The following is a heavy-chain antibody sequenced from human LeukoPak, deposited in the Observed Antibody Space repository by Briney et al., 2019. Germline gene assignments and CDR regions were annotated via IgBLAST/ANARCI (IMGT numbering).Heavy chain of an antibody. J-gene: IGHJ4*02. CDR3: VRGTGYSAYDYDFDY. V-gene: IGHV3-13*04. D-gene: IGHD5-12*01. CDR2: IGTAGDT. CDR1: GFTFSSYD. Sequence: GGSLRLSCAASGFTFSSYDMHWVRQPTGKGLEWVSAIGTAGDTYYPGSVKGRFTISRENAKNPLYLQMNSLRAGDTAVYYCVRGTGYSAYDYDFDYWGQGTLVTVSS.